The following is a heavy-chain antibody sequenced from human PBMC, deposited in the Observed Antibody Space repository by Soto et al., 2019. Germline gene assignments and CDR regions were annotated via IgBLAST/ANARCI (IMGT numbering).Heavy chain of an antibody. Sequence: QVQLVQSGAEVKKPGASVKVSCKASGYTFTSYNIHWVRQAPGQGLEWVGMINPRGFFTTYSQKFRGRVTMTGDTSTSVVYMELTTLRSEDTAVYYCERVAGRFGELFWFDPWGQGTLVSVSS. CDR3: ERVAGRFGELFWFDP. J-gene: IGHJ5*02. V-gene: IGHV1-46*01. D-gene: IGHD3-10*01. CDR2: INPRGFFT. CDR1: GYTFTSYN.